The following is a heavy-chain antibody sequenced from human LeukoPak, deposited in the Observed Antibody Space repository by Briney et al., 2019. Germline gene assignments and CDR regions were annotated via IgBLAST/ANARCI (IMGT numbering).Heavy chain of an antibody. V-gene: IGHV4-31*03. D-gene: IGHD4-11*01. CDR1: GGSISSGGYY. J-gene: IGHJ6*02. Sequence: PSETLSLTCTVSGGSISSGGYYWSWIRQHPGKGLEWIGYIYCSGSTYYNPSLKSRVTISVDTSKNQFSLKLSSVTAADTAVYYCARVTVYYYYGMDVWGQGTTVTVSS. CDR3: ARVTVYYYYGMDV. CDR2: IYCSGST.